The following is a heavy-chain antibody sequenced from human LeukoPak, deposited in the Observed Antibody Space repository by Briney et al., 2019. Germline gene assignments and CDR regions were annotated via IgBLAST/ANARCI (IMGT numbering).Heavy chain of an antibody. D-gene: IGHD4-17*01. Sequence: ASVKVSCKASGYTFTSYGISWVRQAPGQGPEGMGWISAYNGNTNYAQKLQGRVTMTTDTSTSTAYMELRSLRSDDTAVYYCARDLDDYLYGDSLFDYWGQGTLVTVSS. CDR2: ISAYNGNT. J-gene: IGHJ4*02. CDR3: ARDLDDYLYGDSLFDY. V-gene: IGHV1-18*04. CDR1: GYTFTSYG.